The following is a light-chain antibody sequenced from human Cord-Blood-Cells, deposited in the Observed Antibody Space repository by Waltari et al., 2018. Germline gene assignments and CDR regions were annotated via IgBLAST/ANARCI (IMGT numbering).Light chain of an antibody. Sequence: DIQMTQSPSSLSASVGDRVTITCRASQSISSYLNWYQQKPGKAPKLLIYAASSLQSGVPSMFSGSGSGTDFTLTISSLQPEDFATYYCQQSYSTPITFGPGTKVDIK. J-gene: IGKJ3*01. CDR2: AAS. V-gene: IGKV1-39*01. CDR3: QQSYSTPIT. CDR1: QSISSY.